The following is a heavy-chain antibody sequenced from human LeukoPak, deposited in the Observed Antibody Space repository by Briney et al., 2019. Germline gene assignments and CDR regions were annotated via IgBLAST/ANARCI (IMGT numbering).Heavy chain of an antibody. CDR2: ISAYNGNT. CDR1: GYTFTSYG. D-gene: IGHD2-2*01. CDR3: ARAGIVVVPAASPLGDYYYYYGMDV. J-gene: IGHJ6*02. V-gene: IGHV1-18*01. Sequence: ASVKVSCKASGYTFTSYGISWVRQAPGQGLEWMGWISAYNGNTNYAQKLQGRVTMTTDTSTSTAYMELSSLRSEDTAVYYCARAGIVVVPAASPLGDYYYYYGMDVWGQGTTVTVSS.